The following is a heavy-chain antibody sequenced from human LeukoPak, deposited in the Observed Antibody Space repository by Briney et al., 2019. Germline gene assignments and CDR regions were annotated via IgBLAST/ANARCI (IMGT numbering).Heavy chain of an antibody. V-gene: IGHV3-30*04. CDR2: ISYDGSNK. CDR3: ARAPRTANHVDF. Sequence: GGSLRLSCAASGFTFSNYNMNRVRQAPGKGLEWVAVISYDGSNKYYADSVKGRFTISRDNSKNTLYLQMNSLRAEDTAVYYCARAPRTANHVDFWGQGTLVTVSS. J-gene: IGHJ4*02. D-gene: IGHD1-14*01. CDR1: GFTFSNYN.